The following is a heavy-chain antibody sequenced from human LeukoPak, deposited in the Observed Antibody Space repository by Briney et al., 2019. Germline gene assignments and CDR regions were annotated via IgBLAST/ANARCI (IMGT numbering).Heavy chain of an antibody. CDR1: GYIFTGYY. V-gene: IGHV1-2*02. CDR2: INPNSGGT. CDR3: AKSSAYSGYEVDY. Sequence: ASVKVSCKASGYIFTGYYMHWVRQAPGQGLEWMGWINPNSGGTNYAQKLQGRVTMTRDTSISTAYMELSRLRSDDTAMYYCAKSSAYSGYEVDYWGQGSLVTVSS. D-gene: IGHD5-12*01. J-gene: IGHJ4*02.